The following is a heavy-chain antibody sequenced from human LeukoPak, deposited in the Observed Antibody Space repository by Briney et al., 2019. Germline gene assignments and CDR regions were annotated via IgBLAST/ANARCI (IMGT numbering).Heavy chain of an antibody. CDR3: ARGLRYFDWSQNWFDP. CDR2: ISGSGGST. J-gene: IGHJ5*02. CDR1: GFTFSSYA. V-gene: IGHV3-23*01. Sequence: GGSLRLSCAASGFTFSSYAMSWVRQAPGKGLEWVSAISGSGGSTYYADSVKGRFTISRDNSKNILYLQMNSLRAEDTAVYYCARGLRYFDWSQNWFDPWGQGTLVTVSS. D-gene: IGHD3-9*01.